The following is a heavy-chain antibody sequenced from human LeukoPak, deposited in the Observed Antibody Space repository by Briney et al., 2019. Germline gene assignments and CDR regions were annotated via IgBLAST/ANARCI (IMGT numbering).Heavy chain of an antibody. Sequence: GGSLRLSCAASGFTFSDYYMSWIRQAPGKGLEWVSYISSSGSTIYYADSVKGRFTISRDNAKNSLYLQMNSLRAEDTAVYYCAKGPYIVVVAAALYIFDFWGQGTLVTVSS. J-gene: IGHJ5*01. D-gene: IGHD2-15*01. CDR1: GFTFSDYY. V-gene: IGHV3-11*04. CDR3: AKGPYIVVVAAALYIFDF. CDR2: ISSSGSTI.